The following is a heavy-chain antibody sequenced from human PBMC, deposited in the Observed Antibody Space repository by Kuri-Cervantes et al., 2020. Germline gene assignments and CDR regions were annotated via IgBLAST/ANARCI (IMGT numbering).Heavy chain of an antibody. J-gene: IGHJ4*02. CDR2: ISGSRGST. Sequence: SLKISCAASVFTFSSYAMTWVRQAPGRGLEWRSAISGSRGSTYYADSVYGRFSISSDNSKNTLYLKMNSLSAENTAVYYCAKAPIRALRFGELFRFDYWGQGTLVTVSS. CDR3: AKAPIRALRFGELFRFDY. V-gene: IGHV3-23*01. CDR1: VFTFSSYA. D-gene: IGHD3-10*01.